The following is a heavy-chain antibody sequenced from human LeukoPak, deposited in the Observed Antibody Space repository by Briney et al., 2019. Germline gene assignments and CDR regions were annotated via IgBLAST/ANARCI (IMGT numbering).Heavy chain of an antibody. CDR3: ARDPGLIPSQPSSNATGLEDDY. Sequence: ASVKVSCKASGDIFSNFGFNWVRQAPGQGLEWMGIINPSGGSTSYAQKFQGRVTMTRDTSTSTVYMELSSLRSEDTAVYYCARDPGLIPSQPSSNATGLEDDYWGQGTLVTVSS. D-gene: IGHD2-8*01. V-gene: IGHV1-46*01. CDR1: GDIFSNFG. CDR2: INPSGGST. J-gene: IGHJ4*02.